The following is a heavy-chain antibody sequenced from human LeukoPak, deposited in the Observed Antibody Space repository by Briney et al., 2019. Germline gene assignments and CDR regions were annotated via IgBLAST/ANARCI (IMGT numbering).Heavy chain of an antibody. V-gene: IGHV3-53*01. CDR1: GFTVSSNY. CDR3: ARYRTGCSGGSCYSGGVFAFDI. Sequence: VGSLRLSCAASGFTVSSNYISWVRQAPGKGLGWVSVIYSSGSTYYADSVKGRFTISRDNSKNTLYLQMNSLRAEDTAVYYCARYRTGCSGGSCYSGGVFAFDIWGQGTMVTVSS. D-gene: IGHD2-15*01. CDR2: IYSSGST. J-gene: IGHJ3*02.